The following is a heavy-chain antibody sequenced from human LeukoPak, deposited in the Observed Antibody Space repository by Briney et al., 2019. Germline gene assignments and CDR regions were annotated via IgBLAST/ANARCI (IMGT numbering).Heavy chain of an antibody. D-gene: IGHD3-3*01. Sequence: SETMSLTCSVSGGSIGSSSYYWGWIRQPPGKGLEWIGSIYYSGGTNYNPSLKSRVTISLDTSKNQFSLKLTSVTAADTAIYYCARHGVGSGYYYYGMDVWGQGTTVTVSS. V-gene: IGHV4-39*01. CDR1: GGSIGSSSYY. CDR3: ARHGVGSGYYYYGMDV. CDR2: IYYSGGT. J-gene: IGHJ6*02.